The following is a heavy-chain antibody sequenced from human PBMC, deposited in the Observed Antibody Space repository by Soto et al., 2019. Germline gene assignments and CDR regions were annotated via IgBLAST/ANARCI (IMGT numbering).Heavy chain of an antibody. Sequence: QVQLQESGPGLVKPSQTLSLTCTVSGGSISSGGYYWSWIRQHPGKGLEWIGYIYYSGSTYYNPSLKSRVTISVDTSKNQFSLKLSSVTAADTAVYYCARVATVVTPNWYFDLWGRGTLVTVSS. J-gene: IGHJ2*01. V-gene: IGHV4-31*03. CDR2: IYYSGST. CDR3: ARVATVVTPNWYFDL. D-gene: IGHD4-17*01. CDR1: GGSISSGGYY.